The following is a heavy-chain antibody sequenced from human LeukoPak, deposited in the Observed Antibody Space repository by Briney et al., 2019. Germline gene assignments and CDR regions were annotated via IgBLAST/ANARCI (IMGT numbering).Heavy chain of an antibody. CDR2: IYHSGST. J-gene: IGHJ4*02. CDR3: ARASSGSYYVPDY. CDR1: GGSFSGYY. D-gene: IGHD1-26*01. V-gene: IGHV4-34*01. Sequence: SETLSLTCAVYGGSFSGYYWSWIRQPPGKGLEWIGSIYHSGSTYYNPSLKSRVTISVDTSKNQFSLKLSSVTAADTAVYYCARASSGSYYVPDYWGQGTLVTVSS.